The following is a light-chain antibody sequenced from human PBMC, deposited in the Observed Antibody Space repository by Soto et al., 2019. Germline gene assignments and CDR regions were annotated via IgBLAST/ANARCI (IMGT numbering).Light chain of an antibody. V-gene: IGKV1-5*01. J-gene: IGKJ1*01. CDR3: HHYSAYPWT. CDR1: QSISSW. Sequence: DIQMTQSPSTLSASVGDRVTITCRASQSISSWLAWYQQKPGKAPNLLIYAASNLESGVPSRYSGSGSGTVFTLTVTSLQPDDFATYYCHHYSAYPWTFGQGTKVDI. CDR2: AAS.